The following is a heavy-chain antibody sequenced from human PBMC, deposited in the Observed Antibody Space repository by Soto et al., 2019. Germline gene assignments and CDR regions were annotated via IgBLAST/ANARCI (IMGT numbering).Heavy chain of an antibody. J-gene: IGHJ4*02. V-gene: IGHV3-23*01. CDR2: ISGSGIST. Sequence: DVQLLESGGGLVQPGGSLRLSCAASGFTFSSYAMTWVRQAPGKGLEWVSGISGSGISTYYADSVKGRFTISRDNSKNTLYMQMNSLRADDTAVYYCAKAAGISAYDYYDYWGQGTLVTVSS. CDR1: GFTFSSYA. D-gene: IGHD3-16*01. CDR3: AKAAGISAYDYYDY.